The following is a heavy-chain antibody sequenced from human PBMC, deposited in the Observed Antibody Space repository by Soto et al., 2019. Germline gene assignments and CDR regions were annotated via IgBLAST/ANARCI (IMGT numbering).Heavy chain of an antibody. CDR2: IIPIFGTA. CDR1: GGTFSSYA. CDR3: ARPNYYDSSGYYQYYYYGMDV. Sequence: QVQLVQSGAEVKKPGSSVKVSCKASGGTFSSYAISWVRQAPGQGLEWMGGIIPIFGTANYAQKFQGRVTITADESTSTAYMELSNLRSEDTAVYYCARPNYYDSSGYYQYYYYGMDVWGQGTTVTVSS. D-gene: IGHD3-22*01. V-gene: IGHV1-69*01. J-gene: IGHJ6*02.